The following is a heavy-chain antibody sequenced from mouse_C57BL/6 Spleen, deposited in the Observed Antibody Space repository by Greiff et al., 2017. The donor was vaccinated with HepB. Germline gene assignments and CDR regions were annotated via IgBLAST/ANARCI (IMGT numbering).Heavy chain of an antibody. D-gene: IGHD1-1*01. CDR1: GYTFTVYT. V-gene: IGHV1-62-2*01. Sequence: QVQLKESGAELVKPGASVKLSCKASGYTFTVYTIHWVKQRSGQGLEWIGWFYPGSGSIKYNEKFKDKATLTADKSSSTVYMELSRLTSEDSAVYFCARHEDYYGTSTGAMDYWGQGTSVTVSS. CDR3: ARHEDYYGTSTGAMDY. J-gene: IGHJ4*01. CDR2: FYPGSGSI.